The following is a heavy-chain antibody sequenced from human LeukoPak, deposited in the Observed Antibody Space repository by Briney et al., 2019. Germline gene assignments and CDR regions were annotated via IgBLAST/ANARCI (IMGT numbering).Heavy chain of an antibody. CDR3: ARTMVRGVIGY. CDR2: INTNTGNP. Sequence: GASVTVSCKAFGYTFINYAIHWVRQAPGQGLEWLGWINTNTGNPTYAQGFIGRFVFYLDTSLSMAYLQISSLKTEDTAVYYCARTMVRGVIGYWGRGTLVTVSS. J-gene: IGHJ4*02. D-gene: IGHD3-10*01. V-gene: IGHV7-4-1*04. CDR1: GYTFINYA.